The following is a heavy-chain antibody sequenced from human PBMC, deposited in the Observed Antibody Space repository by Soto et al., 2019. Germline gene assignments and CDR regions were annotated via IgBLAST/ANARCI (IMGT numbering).Heavy chain of an antibody. V-gene: IGHV4-4*02. Sequence: QVQLQESGPGLVKPSGTLSLTCVVSGASITTRHWWSWVRQSPERGLEWIGEIFHSGTTNYNPSLKSRVSISVDRSNNQFSLNLTSVTATDTAFYYCARHGSSWGQGTLVTVSS. CDR3: ARHGSS. J-gene: IGHJ5*02. CDR1: GASITTRHW. CDR2: IFHSGTT.